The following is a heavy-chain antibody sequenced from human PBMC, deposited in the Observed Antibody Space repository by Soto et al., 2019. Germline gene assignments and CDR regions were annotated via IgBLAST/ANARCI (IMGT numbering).Heavy chain of an antibody. CDR2: ISSSGSTI. V-gene: IGHV3-11*01. CDR3: ARASYYYDSSGRSGYFDY. D-gene: IGHD3-22*01. CDR1: GFTFSDYY. Sequence: GGSLRLSCAASGFTFSDYYMSWIRQAPGKGLEWVSYISSSGSTIYYADSVKGRFTISRDNAKNSLYLQMNSLRAEDTAVYYCARASYYYDSSGRSGYFDYWGQGTLVTVSS. J-gene: IGHJ4*02.